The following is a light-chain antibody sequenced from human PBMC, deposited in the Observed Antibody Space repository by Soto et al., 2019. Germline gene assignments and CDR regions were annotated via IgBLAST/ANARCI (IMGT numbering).Light chain of an antibody. CDR2: GAS. V-gene: IGKV3D-20*02. CDR1: QSISSSY. Sequence: EIVLTQSPGTLSLSPGKRATLSCRASQSISSSYLAWYQQRPGQAPRLLIYGASSRATGIPDRFSGSGSGTEFTLTISSLEPEDSAVYYCQQRSSWPPITFGGGTKVDIK. J-gene: IGKJ4*01. CDR3: QQRSSWPPIT.